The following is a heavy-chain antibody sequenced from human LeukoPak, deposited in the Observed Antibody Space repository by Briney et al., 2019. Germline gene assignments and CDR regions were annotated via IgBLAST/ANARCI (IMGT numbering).Heavy chain of an antibody. Sequence: GGSLRLSCAASGFTVSSNYMSWVRQAPGKGLEWVSVIYSGGSTYYADSVKGRVTISRHNSKNTLYLQMNSLRAEDTAVYYCARTNGGKVDYWGQGTLVTVSS. CDR1: GFTVSSNY. V-gene: IGHV3-53*04. J-gene: IGHJ4*02. CDR3: ARTNGGKVDY. CDR2: IYSGGST. D-gene: IGHD2-15*01.